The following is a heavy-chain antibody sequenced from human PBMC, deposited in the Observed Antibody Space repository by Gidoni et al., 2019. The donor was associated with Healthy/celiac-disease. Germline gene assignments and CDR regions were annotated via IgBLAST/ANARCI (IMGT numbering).Heavy chain of an antibody. D-gene: IGHD5-18*01. CDR2: IFSNDEK. CDR1: GFSLSNARMG. CDR3: ARVVDTAMVTFGSRQHGYFDY. Sequence: QVTLKESGPVLVKPTETLTLTCTVSGFSLSNARMGVSWIRQPPGKALEWLAHIFSNDEKSYSTSLKSRLTISKDTSKSQVVLTMTNMDPVDTATYYCARVVDTAMVTFGSRQHGYFDYWGQGTLVTVSS. J-gene: IGHJ4*02. V-gene: IGHV2-26*01.